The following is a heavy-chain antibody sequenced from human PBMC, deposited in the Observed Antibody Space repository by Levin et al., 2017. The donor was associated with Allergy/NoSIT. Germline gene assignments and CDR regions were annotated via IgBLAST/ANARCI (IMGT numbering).Heavy chain of an antibody. Sequence: PGGSLRLSCAASGFTFSSYGMHWVRQAPGKGLEWVAVIWYDGSNKYYVDSVKGRFTISRDNSKNTLYLQMNSLRAEDTAVYHCARDGEWELLHWYFDRWGRGTLVTVSS. V-gene: IGHV3-33*01. CDR2: IWYDGSNK. J-gene: IGHJ2*01. D-gene: IGHD1-26*01. CDR3: ARDGEWELLHWYFDR. CDR1: GFTFSSYG.